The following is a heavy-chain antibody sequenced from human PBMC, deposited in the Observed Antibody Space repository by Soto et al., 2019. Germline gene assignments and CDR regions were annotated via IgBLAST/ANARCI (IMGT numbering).Heavy chain of an antibody. CDR1: GGSISSSDYY. V-gene: IGHV4-30-4*01. Sequence: QVQLQESGPRLVKPSQTLSLTCTVSGGSISSSDYYWSWIRQPPGKGLEWIGYIYYSGSTSYNPSLKSRVTISVDTSKNQFSLKLSSVTAADTAVYYCAREISGGVGDLWSQGTLVTVSS. CDR3: AREISGGVGDL. J-gene: IGHJ4*02. D-gene: IGHD2-2*01. CDR2: IYYSGST.